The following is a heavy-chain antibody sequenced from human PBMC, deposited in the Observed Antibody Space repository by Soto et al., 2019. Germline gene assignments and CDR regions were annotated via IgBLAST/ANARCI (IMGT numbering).Heavy chain of an antibody. V-gene: IGHV1-18*01. Sequence: QVQLVQSGAEVKKPGASVKVSCKASGYTFTSYGISWVRQAPGQGLEWMGWISAYNGNTNYAQKLQGRVTMTTDPSTRTATMELRSLRSDDTAVYYCAKDPPTRDSGRYSVAKYNWFDPWGQGTLVTVST. CDR3: AKDPPTRDSGRYSVAKYNWFDP. D-gene: IGHD1-26*01. CDR1: GYTFTSYG. CDR2: ISAYNGNT. J-gene: IGHJ5*02.